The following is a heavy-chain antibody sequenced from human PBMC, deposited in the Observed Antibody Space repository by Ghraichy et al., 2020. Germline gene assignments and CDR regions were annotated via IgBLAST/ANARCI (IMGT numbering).Heavy chain of an antibody. CDR2: ISGSGGST. Sequence: LSLTCAASRFNFSIYAMTWVRQAPGKGLEWVSAISGSGGSTYYADSGKGRFTISRDNSKNTLYLQMNSLRAEDTAVYYCAKLFPRIVVVPAAGMDVWGQGTTVTVSS. CDR3: AKLFPRIVVVPAAGMDV. CDR1: RFNFSIYA. D-gene: IGHD2-2*01. J-gene: IGHJ6*02. V-gene: IGHV3-23*01.